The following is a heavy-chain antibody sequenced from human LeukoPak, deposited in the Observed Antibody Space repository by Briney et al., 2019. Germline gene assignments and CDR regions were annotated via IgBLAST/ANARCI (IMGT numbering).Heavy chain of an antibody. D-gene: IGHD3-22*01. Sequence: PGGSLRLSCAASGFTFSTYAMSWVRQAPGKGPEWVSAISGSGASTYYADSVKGRFTISRDNSKNTLYLQMTSLRAEDTAVYYCARLPLTYYYDSSGYGYWGQGTLVTVSS. V-gene: IGHV3-23*01. CDR2: ISGSGAST. CDR3: ARLPLTYYYDSSGYGY. CDR1: GFTFSTYA. J-gene: IGHJ4*02.